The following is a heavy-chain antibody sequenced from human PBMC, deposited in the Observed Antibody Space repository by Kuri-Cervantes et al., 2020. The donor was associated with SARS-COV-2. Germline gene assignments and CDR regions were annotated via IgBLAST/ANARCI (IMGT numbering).Heavy chain of an antibody. CDR1: GFTFSSYW. D-gene: IGHD6-6*01. CDR2: IKQDGSEK. J-gene: IGHJ1*01. CDR3: ARPSWRAAPSHFQH. Sequence: GESLKISCAASGFTFSSYWMSWVRQAPGKGLGWVANIKQDGSEKYYVDSVKGRFTISRDNAKNSLYLQMNSLRAEDTAVYYCARPSWRAAPSHFQHWGQGTLVTVSS. V-gene: IGHV3-7*01.